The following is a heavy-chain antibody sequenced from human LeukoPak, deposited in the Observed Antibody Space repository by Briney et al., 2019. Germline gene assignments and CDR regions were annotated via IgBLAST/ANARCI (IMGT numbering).Heavy chain of an antibody. J-gene: IGHJ6*02. CDR1: GFTFSSYG. CDR3: AKDDSSGYTYYNYGMDV. D-gene: IGHD3-22*01. CDR2: ISYDGSNK. Sequence: GGSLRLSCAASGFTFSSYGMHWVRQAPGKGLEWVAVISYDGSNKYYADSVKGRFTISRDNSKNTLYLQMNSLRAEDTAVYYCAKDDSSGYTYYNYGMDVWGQGTTVTVSS. V-gene: IGHV3-30*18.